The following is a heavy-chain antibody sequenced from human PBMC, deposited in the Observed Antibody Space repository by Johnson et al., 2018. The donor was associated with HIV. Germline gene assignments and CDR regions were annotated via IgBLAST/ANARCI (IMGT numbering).Heavy chain of an antibody. J-gene: IGHJ3*02. CDR2: INVDGSQP. D-gene: IGHD3-16*02. V-gene: IGHV3-7*01. CDR3: VRAYLIYPKNAYDM. Sequence: VQLVESGGVLVQPGGSLRLSCAASGFTFSSFWMTWVRQAPGKGLEWVANINVDGSQPFYLDSVQGRFTISRDNVNNSVFLLLNNLRVEDTAVYFCVRAYLIYPKNAYDMWGPGTMVTVSS. CDR1: GFTFSSFW.